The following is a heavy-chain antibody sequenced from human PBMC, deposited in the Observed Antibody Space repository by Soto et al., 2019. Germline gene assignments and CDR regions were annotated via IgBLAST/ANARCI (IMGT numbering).Heavy chain of an antibody. CDR1: GGSISTDHYH. CDR2: IHYSGSI. CDR3: AREDDGGDRDYYGLAV. J-gene: IGHJ6*02. D-gene: IGHD2-21*02. Sequence: TSETLSLTCTVSGGSISTDHYHWTWIRQAPGKGLEWIGYIHYSGSIQFNPSLQSRVSMSVDTSKNLFSLRLSSVTAADTAVYFCAREDDGGDRDYYGLAVWGQGTTVTVSS. V-gene: IGHV4-30-4*01.